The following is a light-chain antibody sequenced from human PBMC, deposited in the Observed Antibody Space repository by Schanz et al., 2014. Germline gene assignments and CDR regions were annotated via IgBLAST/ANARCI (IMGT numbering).Light chain of an antibody. Sequence: QSVLAQPPSVSGAPGQRVTISCTGSSSNIGAAYDVHWYQQLPGTAPKLLIYDNTNRPSEVPDRFSGSKSGTSASLAISGLQSDDEAHYYCATWDDSLRAWLFGGGTKLTVL. CDR1: SSNIGAAYD. J-gene: IGLJ3*02. CDR2: DNT. CDR3: ATWDDSLRAWL. V-gene: IGLV1-40*01.